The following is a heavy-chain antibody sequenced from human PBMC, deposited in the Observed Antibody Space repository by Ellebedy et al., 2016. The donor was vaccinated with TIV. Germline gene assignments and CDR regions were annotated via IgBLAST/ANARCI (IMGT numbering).Heavy chain of an antibody. CDR2: IDPGDPSGSYT. Sequence: GGSLRLXXKGSGYSFTLFWITWVRQMPGKGLEWMGRIDPGDPSGSYTTYSPSFQGHVTISFDKSITTAYLQWSSLKASDTAIYYCARHELGSNAAFDYWGQGTLVTVSS. J-gene: IGHJ4*02. CDR3: ARHELGSNAAFDY. D-gene: IGHD7-27*01. CDR1: GYSFTLFW. V-gene: IGHV5-10-1*01.